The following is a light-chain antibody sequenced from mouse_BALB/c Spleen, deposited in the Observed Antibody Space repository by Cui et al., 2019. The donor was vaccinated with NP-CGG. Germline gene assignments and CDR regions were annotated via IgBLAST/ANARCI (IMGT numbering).Light chain of an antibody. Sequence: QAVAPQDSATTTSPCETVTLTCRSSTGAVTTTNYANWVQEKPDHLFTGLIGGTNNRAPGVPARFSGSLIGDKAALTITGAQTEDEAIYFCALWYSNHWVFGGGTKLTVL. CDR2: GTN. CDR1: TGAVTTTNY. J-gene: IGLJ1*01. V-gene: IGLV1*01. CDR3: ALWYSNHWV.